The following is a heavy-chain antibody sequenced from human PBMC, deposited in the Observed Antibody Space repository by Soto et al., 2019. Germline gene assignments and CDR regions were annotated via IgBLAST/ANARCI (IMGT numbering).Heavy chain of an antibody. CDR1: GFSLTTSGVG. J-gene: IGHJ4*02. CDR2: IYWDDDK. V-gene: IGHV2-5*02. Sequence: QITLNESGPTVVRPTETLTLTCRFSGFSLTTSGVGVGWIRQSPGKAPEWLALIYWDDDKRYSASLKSRLTTTKDTSKNQVVLTVSDLDPTDTATYYCAHRVLRTVFGLVTTTAIYFDFWGQGTPVAASS. D-gene: IGHD3-3*01. CDR3: AHRVLRTVFGLVTTTAIYFDF.